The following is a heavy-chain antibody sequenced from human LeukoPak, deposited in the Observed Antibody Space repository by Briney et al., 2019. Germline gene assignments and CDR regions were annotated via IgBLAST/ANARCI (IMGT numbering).Heavy chain of an antibody. D-gene: IGHD6-19*01. CDR3: ARSSGWYNFDY. Sequence: ASVKVSCKASGYTFTSYAMHWVRQAPGRRLEWMGWINAGNGNTKYSQKFQGRVTITRDTSASTAYMELSSLRSEDTAVYYCARSSGWYNFDYWGQGTLVTVSS. J-gene: IGHJ4*02. CDR2: INAGNGNT. CDR1: GYTFTSYA. V-gene: IGHV1-3*01.